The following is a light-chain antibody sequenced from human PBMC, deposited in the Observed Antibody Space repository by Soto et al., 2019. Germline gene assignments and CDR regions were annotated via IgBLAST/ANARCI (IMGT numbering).Light chain of an antibody. CDR1: SSDVGGYNY. J-gene: IGLJ1*01. Sequence: QSALTQPPSASGSPGQSVTISCTGTSSDVGGYNYVSWYQQHPGKAPRLMIYEVTKRPSGVPGRFSGSKSGNTASLTISGLQAEDEADYYCCSYAGSYTLYVFGTGTKLTVL. CDR2: EVT. V-gene: IGLV2-8*01. CDR3: CSYAGSYTLYV.